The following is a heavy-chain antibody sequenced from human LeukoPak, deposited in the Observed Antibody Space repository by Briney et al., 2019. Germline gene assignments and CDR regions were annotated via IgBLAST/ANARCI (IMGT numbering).Heavy chain of an antibody. CDR1: GFPFSSYS. Sequence: PGGSLRLSCAASGFPFSSYSINWVRQAPGKGLEWVSYISSSSSYTNYADSVKGRFTISRDNAKNSLYLQMNSLRAEDTAVYYCASQAAAGALDVWGKGTTVTVSS. CDR2: ISSSSSYT. V-gene: IGHV3-21*05. J-gene: IGHJ6*04. D-gene: IGHD6-13*01. CDR3: ASQAAAGALDV.